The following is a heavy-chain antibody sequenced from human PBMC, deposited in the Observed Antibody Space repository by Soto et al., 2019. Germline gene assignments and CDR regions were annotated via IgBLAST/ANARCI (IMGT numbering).Heavy chain of an antibody. J-gene: IGHJ5*02. CDR1: GYTFTRYT. D-gene: IGHD2-2*01. CDR3: ATGNATGQLDP. Sequence: QVQLVQSGAEVKKPGASVKISCKASGYTFTRYTMNWVRQAPGQRLEWMGWINPDNGNTKSSQKFQDRVIITRDTSASTPYMDLSSLKAADTAVYYCATGNATGQLDPWGQGTLVTVSS. CDR2: INPDNGNT. V-gene: IGHV1-3*01.